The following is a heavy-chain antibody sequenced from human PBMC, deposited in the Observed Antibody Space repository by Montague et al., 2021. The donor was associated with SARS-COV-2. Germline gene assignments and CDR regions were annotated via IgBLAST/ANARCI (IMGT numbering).Heavy chain of an antibody. V-gene: IGHV4-38-2*02. D-gene: IGHD2-21*01. CDR2: IYHGGST. J-gene: IGHJ5*01. CDR3: ARAYCGGDCNYLYIWFDS. CDR1: GYSISSGYF. Sequence: SETLSLTCSVSGYSISSGYFWGWIRQPPGKVLEWICPIYHGGSTHYNPSLNSRLTMSLDTSKNHFSLRLSSVTAADTAIYYCARAYCGGDCNYLYIWFDSWGQGALVTVSS.